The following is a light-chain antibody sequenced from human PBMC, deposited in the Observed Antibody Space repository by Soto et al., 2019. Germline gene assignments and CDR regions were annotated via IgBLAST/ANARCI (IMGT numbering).Light chain of an antibody. J-gene: IGKJ4*01. Sequence: EIVLTQSPGTLSLSPGERATLSCRASQSVSSSYLAWYQQKPGQAPRLLIYGASSRATGIPDRFSGSGSGTDFTLTISRLEPEAFVVYYCQQYGSAPPLTFGGGSKVEIK. CDR3: QQYGSAPPLT. CDR2: GAS. CDR1: QSVSSSY. V-gene: IGKV3-20*01.